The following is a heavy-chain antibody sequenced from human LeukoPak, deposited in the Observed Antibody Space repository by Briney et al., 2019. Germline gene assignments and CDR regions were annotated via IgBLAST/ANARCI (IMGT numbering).Heavy chain of an antibody. D-gene: IGHD1-14*01. CDR3: ARKYNGYYYYYMDV. V-gene: IGHV4-39*07. CDR2: IYYSGST. CDR1: GGSISSSSYY. Sequence: PSETLSLTCTVSGGSISSSSYYWGWIRQPPGKGLEWIGSIYYSGSTYYNPSLKSRVTISVDTSKNQFSLKLSSVTAADTAVYYCARKYNGYYYYYMDVWGKGTTVTVSS. J-gene: IGHJ6*03.